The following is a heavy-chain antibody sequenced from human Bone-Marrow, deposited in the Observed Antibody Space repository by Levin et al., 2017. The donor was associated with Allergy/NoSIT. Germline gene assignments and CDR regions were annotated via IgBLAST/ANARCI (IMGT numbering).Heavy chain of an antibody. CDR1: GFTLSTFA. CDR3: ATGDTGGVWGGRFDP. Sequence: LSLTCAASGFTLSTFAVHWVRQAPDKGLEWVADITSAATTTYYADSVKGRFTISRDNSKNTVSLQMNSLRPEDTGVYYCATGDTGGVWGGRFDPWGQGTLVIVSS. D-gene: IGHD2-8*02. V-gene: IGHV3-30*04. CDR2: ITSAATTT. J-gene: IGHJ5*02.